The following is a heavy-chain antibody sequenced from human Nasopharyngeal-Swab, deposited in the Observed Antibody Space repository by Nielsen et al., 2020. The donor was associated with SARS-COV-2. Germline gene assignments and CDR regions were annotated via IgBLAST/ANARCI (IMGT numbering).Heavy chain of an antibody. D-gene: IGHD3-22*01. CDR3: ARGGNYYDSSGYVYYYYGMDV. Sequence: GGSLRLSCAASGFTFSSYAMHWVRQAPGKGLEYVSAISSNGGSTYYANSVKGRFTISRDNSKNTLYLQMGSLRAEDTAVYYCARGGNYYDSSGYVYYYYGMDVWGQGTTVTVSS. V-gene: IGHV3-64*01. CDR1: GFTFSSYA. CDR2: ISSNGGST. J-gene: IGHJ6*02.